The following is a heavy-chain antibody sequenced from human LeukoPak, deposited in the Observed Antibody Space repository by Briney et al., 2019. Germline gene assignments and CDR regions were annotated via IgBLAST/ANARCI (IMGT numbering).Heavy chain of an antibody. CDR3: ARGRYNYGY. V-gene: IGHV4-34*01. J-gene: IGHJ4*02. CDR2: INHSGST. D-gene: IGHD5-18*01. Sequence: PSETLSLTCAVYGGSFSGYYWSWIRHPPGKGLEWIGEINHSGSTNYNPSLKSRVTISVDTSKNQFSLKLSSVTAADTAVYYCARGRYNYGYWGQGTLVTVSS. CDR1: GGSFSGYY.